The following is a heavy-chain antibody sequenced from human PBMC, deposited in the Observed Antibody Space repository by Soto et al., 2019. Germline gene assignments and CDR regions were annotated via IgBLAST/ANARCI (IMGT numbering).Heavy chain of an antibody. CDR3: AKDPGGELLQDSNCFDP. D-gene: IGHD1-26*01. Sequence: ASVKVSCKASGYTFTSYDSSWVRQAPGQGVEWMGWISAYNGNTNYAQKLQGRVTMTTDTSTSTAYMELNSLRAEDTALYFCAKDPGGELLQDSNCFDPWGQGTLVTVSS. CDR1: GYTFTSYD. CDR2: ISAYNGNT. J-gene: IGHJ5*02. V-gene: IGHV1-18*01.